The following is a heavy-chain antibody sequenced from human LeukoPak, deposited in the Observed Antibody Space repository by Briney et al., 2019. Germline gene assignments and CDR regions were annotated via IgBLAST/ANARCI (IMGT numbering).Heavy chain of an antibody. J-gene: IGHJ4*02. CDR2: IGGSGGHI. V-gene: IGHV3-21*01. D-gene: IGHD1-20*01. CDR3: ARLITAPYYFDY. Sequence: GGSLRLSCAASGFTFSDYALSWVRQAPGKGLEWVSAIGGSGGHIYYADSVRGRFTISRDNAKNSLYLQMNSLRAEGTAVYYCARLITAPYYFDYWGQGTLVTVSS. CDR1: GFTFSDYA.